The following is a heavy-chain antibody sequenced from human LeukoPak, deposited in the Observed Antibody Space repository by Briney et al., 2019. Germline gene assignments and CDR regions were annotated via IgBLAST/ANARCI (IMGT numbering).Heavy chain of an antibody. J-gene: IGHJ4*02. CDR1: GYTFTSYS. Sequence: LRASVKVSCKTSGYTFTSYSITWVRQAPGEGLEWMGWISGYSGNTNYEQKFQGRVTMTTDTSTSTAYMELGNLRFDDTAVYYCARADDYDDYWGQGTLVTVSS. CDR2: ISGYSGNT. V-gene: IGHV1-18*01. CDR3: ARADDYDDY.